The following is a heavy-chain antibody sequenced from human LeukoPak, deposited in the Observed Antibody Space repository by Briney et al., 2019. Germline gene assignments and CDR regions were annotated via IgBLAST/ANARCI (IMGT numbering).Heavy chain of an antibody. D-gene: IGHD1-26*01. Sequence: PGGSLRLSCAASGFTFSSSWMSWVRQAPGKGLEWVANIKQDGSEKYYVGSVKGRFTISRDNSKNTLYLQMNSLRAEDTAVYYCARGVGSGSRLRAGDYWGQGTLVTVSS. V-gene: IGHV3-7*03. CDR3: ARGVGSGSRLRAGDY. CDR2: IKQDGSEK. J-gene: IGHJ4*02. CDR1: GFTFSSSW.